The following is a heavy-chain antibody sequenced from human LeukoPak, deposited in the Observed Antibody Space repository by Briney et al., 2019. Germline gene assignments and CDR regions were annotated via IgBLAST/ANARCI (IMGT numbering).Heavy chain of an antibody. J-gene: IGHJ4*02. Sequence: SETLSLTCTVSGGSISSYYWSWIRQPPGKGLEWIGYIYYSGSTNYNPSLKSRGTISVDTSKNQFSLKLSSVTAADTAVYYCVRDAGVRYCSGGSCQLRGTFDYWGQGTLVTVSS. D-gene: IGHD2-15*01. CDR3: VRDAGVRYCSGGSCQLRGTFDY. V-gene: IGHV4-59*01. CDR1: GGSISSYY. CDR2: IYYSGST.